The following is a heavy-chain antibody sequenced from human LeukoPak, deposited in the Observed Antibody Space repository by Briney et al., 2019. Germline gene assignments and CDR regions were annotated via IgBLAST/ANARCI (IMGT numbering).Heavy chain of an antibody. J-gene: IGHJ5*02. D-gene: IGHD6-19*01. CDR3: ARDMEGYSSNWFDP. CDR1: GYSISSGHY. V-gene: IGHV4-38-2*02. CDR2: IYHSGST. Sequence: SETLSLTCSVSGYSISSGHYWSWIRQPPGKGLEWIGSIYHSGSTYYNPSLKSRVTISVDTSKNQFSLKLSSVTAADTAVYYCARDMEGYSSNWFDPWGQGTLVTVSS.